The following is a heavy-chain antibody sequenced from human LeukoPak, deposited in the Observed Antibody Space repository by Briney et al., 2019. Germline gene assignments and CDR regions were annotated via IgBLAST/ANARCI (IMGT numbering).Heavy chain of an antibody. CDR3: AREYGSAIFL. Sequence: SETLSLTCTVSGDSISSGGYYWSWIRQPPGKGLEWIGYIYHSGSTNYTPSLKSRVTISVDRSKNQFSLKPSSVTAADTAVYYCAREYGSAIFLWGQGTLVTVSS. V-gene: IGHV4-30-2*01. CDR2: IYHSGST. D-gene: IGHD3-10*01. CDR1: GDSISSGGYY. J-gene: IGHJ4*02.